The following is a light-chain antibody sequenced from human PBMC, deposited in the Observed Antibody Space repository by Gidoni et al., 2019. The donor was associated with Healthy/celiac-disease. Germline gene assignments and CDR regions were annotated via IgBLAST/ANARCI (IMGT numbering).Light chain of an antibody. CDR3: QQYYSTPPT. J-gene: IGKJ1*01. V-gene: IGKV4-1*01. CDR2: WAS. CDR1: QSVLYSSNNKNY. Sequence: DIVMTQSPDSLAVSLGERATINCKSSQSVLYSSNNKNYLAWYQQKPGQPPKLLIYWASTRESGVPDRLSGGGSGTDFTLTISSLQAEDVAVYYCQQYYSTPPTFGQXTKVEIK.